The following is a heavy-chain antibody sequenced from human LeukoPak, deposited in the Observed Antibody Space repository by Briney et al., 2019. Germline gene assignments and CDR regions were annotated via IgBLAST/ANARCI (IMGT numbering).Heavy chain of an antibody. V-gene: IGHV1-46*01. CDR3: ARDGWPSYYYYMDV. CDR2: INPTGGST. CDR1: GYTFTTYY. Sequence: GASVKVSCKASGYTFTTYYMHWVRQAPGKGLEWMGKINPTGGSTTYAQKFQGRVTMTRDMSTNTAYMELRSLRSDDTAVYYCARDGWPSYYYYMDVWGKGTTVTVSS. J-gene: IGHJ6*03.